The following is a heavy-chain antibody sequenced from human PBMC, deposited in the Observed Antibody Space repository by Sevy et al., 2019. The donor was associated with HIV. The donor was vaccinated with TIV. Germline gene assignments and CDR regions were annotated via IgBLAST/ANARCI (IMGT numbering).Heavy chain of an antibody. J-gene: IGHJ4*02. CDR2: ISGSGGST. CDR1: GFTFSSYA. V-gene: IGHV3-23*01. CDR3: AKEGDSSGWYGGAYDFDY. D-gene: IGHD6-19*01. Sequence: GGSLRLSCAASGFTFSSYAMSWVRQAPGKGLEWVSAISGSGGSTYYAHSVKGRFTISRDNSKNTLYLQMNSLRAEDTAVDYCAKEGDSSGWYGGAYDFDYWGQGTLVTVSS.